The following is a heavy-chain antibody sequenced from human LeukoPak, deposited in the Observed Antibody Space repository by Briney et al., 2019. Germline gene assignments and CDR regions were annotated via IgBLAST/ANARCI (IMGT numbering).Heavy chain of an antibody. J-gene: IGHJ5*02. D-gene: IGHD6-6*01. Sequence: ASVKVSCKASVYTFTRYDINWVRQATGQGLEWMGWMNPNNNNVGYAQKFQGRVTMTRDTSISTAYMELGSLTSEDTAVYYCARGAFLPQYRRDFDPWGQGTLVTVSS. CDR3: ARGAFLPQYRRDFDP. V-gene: IGHV1-8*01. CDR2: MNPNNNNV. CDR1: VYTFTRYD.